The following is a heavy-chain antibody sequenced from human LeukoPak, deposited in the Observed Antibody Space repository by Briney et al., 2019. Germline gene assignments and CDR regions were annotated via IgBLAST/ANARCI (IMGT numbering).Heavy chain of an antibody. Sequence: GGSLRLSCAGSGFTFNNSWMNWVRQAPGKGLEGVANIKQDGSEKYYVDSVKGRFTISRDNAKNSLYLQMNSLRVEDTAVYYCARGRGFDSWGEGTLVTVSS. J-gene: IGHJ4*02. CDR3: ARGRGFDS. CDR1: GFTFNNSW. CDR2: IKQDGSEK. V-gene: IGHV3-7*01. D-gene: IGHD3-10*01.